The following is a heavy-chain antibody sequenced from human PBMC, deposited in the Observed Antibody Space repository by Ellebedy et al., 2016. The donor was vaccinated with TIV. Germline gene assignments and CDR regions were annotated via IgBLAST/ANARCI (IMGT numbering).Heavy chain of an antibody. D-gene: IGHD6-6*01. CDR2: TYYRSKWYN. Sequence: SQTLSLTCAISGDSVSSNSVTWNWIRQSPSRGLAWLGRTYYRSKWYNDYAVSVKSRITINPDTSKNQFSLQLNSVTPEDTAVYYCARVYSTSHPRAFDIWGQGTMVTVSS. CDR1: GDSVSSNSVT. J-gene: IGHJ3*02. CDR3: ARVYSTSHPRAFDI. V-gene: IGHV6-1*01.